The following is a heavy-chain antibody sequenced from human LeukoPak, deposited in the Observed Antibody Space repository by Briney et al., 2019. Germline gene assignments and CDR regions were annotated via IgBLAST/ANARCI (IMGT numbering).Heavy chain of an antibody. CDR2: SGSS. J-gene: IGHJ6*02. Sequence: PSETLSLTCAVSGDSFSDYYRTWIRQPPGEGLEWVGYSGSSNYNPSLKSRVTISVDTSKRHFYLTLSSVTAAVTAVYYCARTRRHYFGSWKTWTPWTAGLDIWGQGTTVIVS. CDR3: ARTRRHYFGSWKTWTPWTAGLDI. V-gene: IGHV4-59*01. D-gene: IGHD3-10*01. CDR1: GDSFSDYY.